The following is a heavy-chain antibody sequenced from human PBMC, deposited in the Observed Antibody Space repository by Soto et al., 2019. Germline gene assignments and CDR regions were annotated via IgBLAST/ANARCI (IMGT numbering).Heavy chain of an antibody. CDR3: ARSEEDSDYYYYGMDV. V-gene: IGHV6-1*01. J-gene: IGHJ6*02. D-gene: IGHD2-15*01. Sequence: SEALPLTCVGFRDTAASNSVAWNWVRQSPSRGLEWLGRTYYRSRWYSDYAVSVRSRIDINADTSKNQVSLQLNSVTPEDTAVYYCARSEEDSDYYYYGMDVWGQRTTVTLS. CDR2: TYYRSRWYS. CDR1: RDTAASNSVA.